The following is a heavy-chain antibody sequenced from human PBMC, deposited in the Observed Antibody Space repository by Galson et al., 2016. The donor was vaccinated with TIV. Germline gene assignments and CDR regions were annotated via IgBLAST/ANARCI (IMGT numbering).Heavy chain of an antibody. V-gene: IGHV1-2*04. D-gene: IGHD6-19*01. CDR1: GYTFSDCY. Sequence: SVKVSCKASGYTFSDCYMHWVRQAPGQGLEWMGWINPNTGGTNCAQKFQGWVSMTRDTSINTAYMELSRLKSDDTAVYYCARDDGYTSGSDYWGHGTQVTVSS. J-gene: IGHJ4*01. CDR2: INPNTGGT. CDR3: ARDDGYTSGSDY.